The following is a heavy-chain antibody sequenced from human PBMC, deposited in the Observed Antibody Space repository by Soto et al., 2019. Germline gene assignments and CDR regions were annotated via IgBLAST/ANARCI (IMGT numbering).Heavy chain of an antibody. Sequence: ASVKVSCKASGYTFTSYAMHWVRQAPGQRLEWMGWINAGNGNTKYSQKFQGRVTITRDTSASTAYMELSSLRSEDTAVYYCARDGDFEGPAAGFDYWGQGTLVTVSS. J-gene: IGHJ4*02. V-gene: IGHV1-3*01. CDR1: GYTFTSYA. CDR2: INAGNGNT. D-gene: IGHD6-13*01. CDR3: ARDGDFEGPAAGFDY.